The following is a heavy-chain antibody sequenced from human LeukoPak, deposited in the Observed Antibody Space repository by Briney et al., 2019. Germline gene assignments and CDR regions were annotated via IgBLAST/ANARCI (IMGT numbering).Heavy chain of an antibody. Sequence: ASVKVSCKASSYTFTSYGISWVRQAPGQGLEWMGWISAYNGDTNSAQKLQGRVTLTTDTSTSTAYMELRSLRSDDTALYYCARGGRALYYGMDVWGQGTTVTVSS. V-gene: IGHV1-18*01. J-gene: IGHJ6*02. D-gene: IGHD2-15*01. CDR3: ARGGRALYYGMDV. CDR2: ISAYNGDT. CDR1: SYTFTSYG.